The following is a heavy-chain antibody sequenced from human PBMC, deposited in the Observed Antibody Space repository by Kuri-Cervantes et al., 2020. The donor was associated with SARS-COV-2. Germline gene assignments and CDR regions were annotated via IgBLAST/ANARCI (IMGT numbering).Heavy chain of an antibody. CDR1: GYTFTGYY. CDR3: ARYRQTGDEPRPYYYYYYYMDV. D-gene: IGHD7-27*01. V-gene: IGHV1-2*04. CDR2: INPNSGGT. J-gene: IGHJ6*03. Sequence: ASVKVSCKASGYTFTGYYMHWVRQAPGQGLEWMGWINPNSGGTNYAQKFQGWVTMTRDTSISTAYMEPSRLRSEDTAVYYCARYRQTGDEPRPYYYYYYYMDVWGKGTTVTVSS.